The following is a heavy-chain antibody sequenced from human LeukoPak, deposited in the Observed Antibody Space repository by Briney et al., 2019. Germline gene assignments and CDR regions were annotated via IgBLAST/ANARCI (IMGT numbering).Heavy chain of an antibody. J-gene: IGHJ4*02. Sequence: ASETLSLTCTVSGGSISSSTSYWGWIRQPPGKGLEWIGNIYYSGCTYYNPSLKSRVTISVDTSKNQFSLRLSSVTAADTAVYYCARVSGYDWESFYDYWGQGNLVTVSS. CDR3: ARVSGYDWESFYDY. V-gene: IGHV4-39*07. D-gene: IGHD5-12*01. CDR2: IYYSGCT. CDR1: GGSISSSTSY.